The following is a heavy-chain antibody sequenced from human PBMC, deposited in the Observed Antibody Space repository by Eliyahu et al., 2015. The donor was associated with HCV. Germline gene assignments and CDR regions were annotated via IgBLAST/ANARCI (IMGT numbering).Heavy chain of an antibody. V-gene: IGHV3-33*01. CDR2: VSSNYDGGKT. CDR1: FPLRXXN. D-gene: IGHD5/OR15-5a*01. Sequence: VQLVASGGGVVQPGGSLKLSCSTSFPLRXXNMHWVRQAAGRGLEWGALVSSNYDGGKTYYADIAKGRFTVSRHSSENTMFLQMNNLRADDAAMYFCAASYSVNWEGFWHLEDWGPGTPVTIS. J-gene: IGHJ1*01. CDR3: AASYSVNWEGFWHLED.